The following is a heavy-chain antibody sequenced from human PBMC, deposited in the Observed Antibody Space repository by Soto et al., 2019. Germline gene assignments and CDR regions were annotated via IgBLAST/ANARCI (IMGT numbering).Heavy chain of an antibody. CDR3: AKDLAPLAMIVVVIRAPDDAFDI. J-gene: IGHJ3*02. CDR2: ISGSGGST. V-gene: IGHV3-23*01. D-gene: IGHD3-22*01. CDR1: GFTFSSYA. Sequence: GGSLRLSCAASGFTFSSYAMSWVRQAPGKGLAWVSAISGSGGSTYYADSVKGRFTISRDNSKNTLYLQMNSLRAEDTAVYYCAKDLAPLAMIVVVIRAPDDAFDIWGQGTMVTVSS.